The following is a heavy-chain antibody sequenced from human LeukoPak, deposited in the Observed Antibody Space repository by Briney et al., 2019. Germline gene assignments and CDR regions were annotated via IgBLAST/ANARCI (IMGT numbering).Heavy chain of an antibody. J-gene: IGHJ4*02. CDR3: ARVARCTSCFDIDY. Sequence: SETLSLTCTVSGYSITSAYYWGWIRQPPGKGLEWIGSFFLKGSTYFNPSLKSRVTISVDTSKNQFSLTLSSVTAADTAVYYCARVARCTSCFDIDYWGQGTLVTVSS. V-gene: IGHV4-38-2*02. CDR1: GYSITSAYY. CDR2: FFLKGST. D-gene: IGHD2-2*01.